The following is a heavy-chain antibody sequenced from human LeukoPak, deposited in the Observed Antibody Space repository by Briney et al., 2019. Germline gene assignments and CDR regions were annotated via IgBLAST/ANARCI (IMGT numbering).Heavy chain of an antibody. J-gene: IGHJ6*02. V-gene: IGHV1-69*13. Sequence: HVASVKVSCTASGGTFSSYAISWVRQAPGHGLEWMGGIIPIFGTANYAQKFQGRVTITADESTSTAYMELSSLRSEDTAVYYCARLIAYSYGGKGMDVWGQGTTVTVSS. CDR3: ARLIAYSYGGKGMDV. D-gene: IGHD5-18*01. CDR1: GGTFSSYA. CDR2: IIPIFGTA.